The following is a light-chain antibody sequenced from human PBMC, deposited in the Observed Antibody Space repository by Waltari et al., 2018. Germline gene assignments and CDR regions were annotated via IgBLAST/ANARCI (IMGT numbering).Light chain of an antibody. CDR1: SSDVGGYNY. CDR3: CSYAGSSTLV. CDR2: DVS. Sequence: QSALTPPALASGSPGQSITISCTGTSSDVGGYNYVSWYQQHPGKAPKLMIYDVSKRPSGVSNRFSGSKSGNTASLTISGLQAEDEADYYCCSYAGSSTLVFGGGTKLTVL. J-gene: IGLJ2*01. V-gene: IGLV2-23*02.